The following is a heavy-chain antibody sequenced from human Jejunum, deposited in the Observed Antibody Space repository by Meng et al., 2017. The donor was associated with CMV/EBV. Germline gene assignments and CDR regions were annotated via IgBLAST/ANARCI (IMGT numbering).Heavy chain of an antibody. V-gene: IGHV3-11*04. CDR3: ARSVTTTDFDYYYGMDV. CDR1: FSDYF. CDR2: ISTTGGTI. J-gene: IGHJ6*02. D-gene: IGHD5-12*01. Sequence: FSDYFMTCIRQAPGMGLDWISYISTTGGTISYADSVKGRFTISRDNANNSLYLHMNSLRVEDTAVYYCARSVTTTDFDYYYGMDVWGQGTTVTVSS.